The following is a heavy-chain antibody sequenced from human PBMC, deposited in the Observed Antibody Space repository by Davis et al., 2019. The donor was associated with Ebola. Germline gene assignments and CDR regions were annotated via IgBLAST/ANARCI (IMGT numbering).Heavy chain of an antibody. J-gene: IGHJ3*02. CDR3: TTPGGQDSGYDVFDI. CDR2: IFGGSNGA. CDR1: GFTFSTYT. Sequence: GESLKISCAASGFTFSTYTMNWVRRAPGKGLEWVSGIFGGSNGAYYSDSVKGRFTISRDNSKNTLYLLMSSLRAEDTAVYYCTTPGGQDSGYDVFDIWGQGTMVTVSS. D-gene: IGHD5-12*01. V-gene: IGHV3-23*01.